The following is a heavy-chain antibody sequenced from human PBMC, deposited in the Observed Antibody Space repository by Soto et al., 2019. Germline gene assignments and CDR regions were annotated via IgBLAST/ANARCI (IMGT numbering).Heavy chain of an antibody. Sequence: GGSLRLSCAASGFTFSDYYMSWIRQAPGKGLEWVSYISSSSSYTNYADSVKGRFTISRDNAKNSLYLQMNSLRAEDTAVYYCAREQLANWFDPWGQGTLVTVSS. CDR2: ISSSSSYT. CDR3: AREQLANWFDP. CDR1: GFTFSDYY. D-gene: IGHD6-13*01. J-gene: IGHJ5*02. V-gene: IGHV3-11*06.